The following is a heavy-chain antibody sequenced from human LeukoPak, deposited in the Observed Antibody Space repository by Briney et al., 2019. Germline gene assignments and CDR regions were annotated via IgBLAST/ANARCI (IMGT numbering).Heavy chain of an antibody. V-gene: IGHV4-39*01. D-gene: IGHD5-12*01. CDR2: LFSGRTT. CDR3: VRHDGRGGATMGALDS. J-gene: IGHJ4*02. CDR1: AGSKRSTSHH. Sequence: SETLSLTCTVSAGSKRSTSHHWGWIRQSPGKGLEWIGSLFSGRTTYYNPSLDSRVTISVVTSKNQFSLQLNSVTAADTAVYYCVRHDGRGGATMGALDSWGQGSLVTVSS.